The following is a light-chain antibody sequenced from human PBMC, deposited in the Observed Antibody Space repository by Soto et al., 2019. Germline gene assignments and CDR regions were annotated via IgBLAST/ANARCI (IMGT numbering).Light chain of an antibody. CDR2: SAS. CDR1: QSMSTW. Sequence: DIQMTQSPSTLSASVGDRVTITCRASQSMSTWLAWYQQTQGRAPKLLIYSASNLVSGVPSRFSGSGSGTNFTLTISSLQPEDFATYYCQQSYRTPHTFGQGTKLETK. J-gene: IGKJ2*01. V-gene: IGKV1-39*01. CDR3: QQSYRTPHT.